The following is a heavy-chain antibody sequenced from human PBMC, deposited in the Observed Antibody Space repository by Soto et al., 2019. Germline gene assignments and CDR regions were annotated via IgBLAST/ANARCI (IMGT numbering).Heavy chain of an antibody. J-gene: IGHJ6*02. D-gene: IGHD3-3*01. CDR2: LHNSGTT. V-gene: IGHV4-59*01. Sequence: VQLQQSGPGLMKPSETLSLTCTVSGGTISDFHWSWIRQSPGKGLEWIGYLHNSGTTDYNPSLKSRVTISVDTSKNNFSLRLTSVTAVDTAVYYCARDYTIFGLLYGTDVWGQGTTVTVS. CDR1: GGTISDFH. CDR3: ARDYTIFGLLYGTDV.